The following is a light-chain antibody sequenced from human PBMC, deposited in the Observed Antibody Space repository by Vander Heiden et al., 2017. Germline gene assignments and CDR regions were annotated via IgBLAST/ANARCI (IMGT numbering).Light chain of an antibody. Sequence: IQMTQSPPSLSASVGDRVTITCRASQDIGHDLAWYQQKSGRAPKLLIYAASSLHSGVPSRFSSSGSGADFTLTISSLQPEDFATYYCLKDKNNQWTFGQGTKVEIK. CDR1: QDIGHD. CDR3: LKDKNNQWT. CDR2: AAS. V-gene: IGKV1-6*01. J-gene: IGKJ1*01.